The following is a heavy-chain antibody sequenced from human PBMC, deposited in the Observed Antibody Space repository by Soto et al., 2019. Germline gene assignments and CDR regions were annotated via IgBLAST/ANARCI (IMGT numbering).Heavy chain of an antibody. D-gene: IGHD2-15*01. CDR3: AKARSVVYCSGGICYSPDY. CDR1: GFTFSSHV. V-gene: IGHV3-23*01. J-gene: IGHJ4*02. CDR2: ISGTGGT. Sequence: EVQLWESGGGLVQPGGSLRLSCAVSGFTFSSHVMSWVRQAPGKGLEWVSAISGTGGTYYADSVKVRFTISRDNSKTALYFQMNNLRDEDTAVDSCAKARSVVYCSGGICYSPDYWGQGTLVIVSS.